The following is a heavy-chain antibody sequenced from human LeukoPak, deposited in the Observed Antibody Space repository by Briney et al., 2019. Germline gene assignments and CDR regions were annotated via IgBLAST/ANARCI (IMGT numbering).Heavy chain of an antibody. V-gene: IGHV1-2*06. CDR2: INPDSGGT. J-gene: IGHJ5*02. D-gene: IGHD2-2*01. Sequence: GSSVKVSCKASGGTFSSYAISWVRQAPGQGLEWMGRINPDSGGTNYAQKFQGRVTMTRDTSISTAYMELSSLRSDDTAVYYCAKSGCGGTSCYQPYNRFDPWGQGSLVTVSS. CDR1: GGTFSSYA. CDR3: AKSGCGGTSCYQPYNRFDP.